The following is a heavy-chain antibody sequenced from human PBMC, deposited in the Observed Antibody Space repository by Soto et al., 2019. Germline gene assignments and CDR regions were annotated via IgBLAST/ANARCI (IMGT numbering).Heavy chain of an antibody. CDR2: ISAYNGNT. CDR3: ARDIAARLGVVDYYGMYV. CDR1: GYTFTSYV. V-gene: IGHV1-18*01. J-gene: IGHJ6*02. D-gene: IGHD6-6*01. Sequence: ASVKVSCKASGYTFTSYVISWVRQAPGQGLEWMGWISAYNGNTNYAQKLQGRVTMTTDTSTSTAYMELRSLRSDDTAVYYCARDIAARLGVVDYYGMYVWGQGTAVTVSS.